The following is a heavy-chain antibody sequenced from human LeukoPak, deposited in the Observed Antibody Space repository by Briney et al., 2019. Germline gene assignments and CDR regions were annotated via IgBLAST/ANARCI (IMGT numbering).Heavy chain of an antibody. CDR2: IKQDGSEK. CDR1: GFTFSSYG. CDR3: ARCLLDIVVVPAASYYYYYYMDV. D-gene: IGHD2-2*03. Sequence: PGGSLRLSCAASGFTFSSYGMTWVRQAPGKGLEWVANIKQDGSEKYYVDSVKGRFTISRDNAKNSLYLQMNSLRAEDTAVYYCARCLLDIVVVPAASYYYYYYMDVWGKGTTVTVSS. V-gene: IGHV3-7*01. J-gene: IGHJ6*03.